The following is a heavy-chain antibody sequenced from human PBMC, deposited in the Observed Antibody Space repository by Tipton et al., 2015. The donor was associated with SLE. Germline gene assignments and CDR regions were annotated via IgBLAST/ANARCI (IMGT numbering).Heavy chain of an antibody. D-gene: IGHD4-17*01. CDR2: IYYTGSA. J-gene: IGHJ4*02. CDR1: GDSISSGYY. Sequence: TLSLTCIVSGDSISSGYYWSWIRQHPGKGLEWIGYIYYTGSAYYNPSLQSRLIISIDTSKNQFSLHLSSVTAADTAVYYCARWDDFGDRNFDSWGQGTLVTVSS. V-gene: IGHV4-31*03. CDR3: ARWDDFGDRNFDS.